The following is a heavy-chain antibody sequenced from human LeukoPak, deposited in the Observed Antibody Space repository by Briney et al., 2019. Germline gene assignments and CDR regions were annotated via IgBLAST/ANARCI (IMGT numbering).Heavy chain of an antibody. D-gene: IGHD3-10*01. CDR3: ARDPYGSGSYYYDYWGQGTLVTVSSEYYYMDV. Sequence: GGSLRLSCAASGFTLSSYSMNWVRQAPGKGLEWVSFISGSSGTIYYADSVKGRFTISRDNAKNSLYLQMNSLRAEDTAVYYCARDPYGSGSYYYDYWGQGTLVTVSSEYYYMDVWGKGTTVTVSS. V-gene: IGHV3-48*01. CDR2: ISGSSGTI. CDR1: GFTLSSYS. J-gene: IGHJ6*03.